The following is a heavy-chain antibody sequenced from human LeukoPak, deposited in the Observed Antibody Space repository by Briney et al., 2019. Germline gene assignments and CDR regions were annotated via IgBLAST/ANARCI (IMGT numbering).Heavy chain of an antibody. CDR2: IIPIFGTA. V-gene: IGHV1-69*13. J-gene: IGHJ6*03. D-gene: IGHD2-15*01. CDR3: ARVAAVTYYYYYMDV. CDR1: GGTFSSYA. Sequence: VKVSCKACGGTFSSYAISWVRQAPGQGLEWMGGIIPIFGTANYAQKFQGRVTITADESTSTAYMELSSLRSEDTAVYYCARVAAVTYYYYYMDVWGKGTTVTVSS.